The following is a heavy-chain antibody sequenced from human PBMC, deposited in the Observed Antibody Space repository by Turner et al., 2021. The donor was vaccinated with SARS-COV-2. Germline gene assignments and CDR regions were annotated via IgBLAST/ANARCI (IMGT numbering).Heavy chain of an antibody. V-gene: IGHV3-33*01. CDR1: GSTFSSYG. J-gene: IGHJ3*02. CDR2: IWYDGSNK. Sequence: QVQLVESGGGVVQPGRSLRLSCSASGSTFSSYGMHWVRRAPGKGLEWVAVIWYDGSNKYYADSVKGRFTISRDISKNTLYLQMNSLRAEDTAVYYCARDHYYDSSGYTLDAFDIWGQGTMVTISS. D-gene: IGHD3-22*01. CDR3: ARDHYYDSSGYTLDAFDI.